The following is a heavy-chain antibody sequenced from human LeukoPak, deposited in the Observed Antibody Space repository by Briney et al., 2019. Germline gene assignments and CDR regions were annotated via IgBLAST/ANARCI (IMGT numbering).Heavy chain of an antibody. CDR1: GGSVSSGSYY. D-gene: IGHD3-22*01. J-gene: IGHJ3*02. CDR2: IYYSGST. Sequence: SGTLSLTCTVSGGSVSSGSYYWSWIRQPPGKGLEWIGYIYYSGSTNYNPSLKSRVTISVDTSKNQFSLKLSSVTAADTAVYYCARMGILPDYYDSSGYFQDAFDIWGQGTMVTVSS. V-gene: IGHV4-61*01. CDR3: ARMGILPDYYDSSGYFQDAFDI.